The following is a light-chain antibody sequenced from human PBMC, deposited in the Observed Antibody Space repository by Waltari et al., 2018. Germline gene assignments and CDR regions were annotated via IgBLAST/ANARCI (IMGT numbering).Light chain of an antibody. CDR3: SSFTSSSTWV. CDR1: TSDVGVYNY. J-gene: IGLJ3*02. CDR2: DVS. Sequence: QSALTQPASVSGSPGQSITISCTGTTSDVGVYNYASWYQQHPGKAPKLMIYDVSNRPSGVSNRFSGSKSGNTASLTISGLQAEDEADYYCSSFTSSSTWVFGGGTKLTVL. V-gene: IGLV2-14*01.